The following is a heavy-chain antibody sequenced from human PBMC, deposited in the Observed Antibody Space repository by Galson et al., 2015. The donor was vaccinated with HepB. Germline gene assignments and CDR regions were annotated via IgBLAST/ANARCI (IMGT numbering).Heavy chain of an antibody. J-gene: IGHJ4*02. V-gene: IGHV4-4*07. CDR2: IFMSGSS. D-gene: IGHD3-9*01. CDR3: AREPILPIGFDY. CDR1: GGSINSEY. Sequence: SETLSLTCTVSGGSINSEYWSWIRQAAGKGPEYIGRIFMSGSSNYNPSLKSRATMSIDTSRSQISLKMKSVTAADTAMYYCAREPILPIGFDYWGQGILVTVSS.